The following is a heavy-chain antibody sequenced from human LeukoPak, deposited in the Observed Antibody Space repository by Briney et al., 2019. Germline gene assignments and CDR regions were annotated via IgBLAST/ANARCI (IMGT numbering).Heavy chain of an antibody. CDR1: GFTFSDYY. CDR3: ARHSWRYCSSTSCLNWFDP. Sequence: KPGGSLRLSCAASGFTFSDYYMSWIRQPPGKGLEWIGSIYYSGSTYYNPSLKSRVTISVDTSKNQFSLKLSSVTAADTAVYYCARHSWRYCSSTSCLNWFDPWGQGTLVTVSS. J-gene: IGHJ5*02. D-gene: IGHD2-2*01. CDR2: IYYSGST. V-gene: IGHV4-39*01.